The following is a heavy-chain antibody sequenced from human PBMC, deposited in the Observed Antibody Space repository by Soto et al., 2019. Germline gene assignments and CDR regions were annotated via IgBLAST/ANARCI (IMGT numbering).Heavy chain of an antibody. J-gene: IGHJ4*02. Sequence: ASVKVSCKASGYTFSSYGISWVRQAPGQGLEWMGWISAYNGNIKYTQKLQGSVTMTTDTSTSTAYMELRSLRSEDTAVYYCARDSPPVDYWGQGTLVTVSS. CDR3: ARDSPPVDY. CDR2: ISAYNGNI. V-gene: IGHV1-18*01. CDR1: GYTFSSYG.